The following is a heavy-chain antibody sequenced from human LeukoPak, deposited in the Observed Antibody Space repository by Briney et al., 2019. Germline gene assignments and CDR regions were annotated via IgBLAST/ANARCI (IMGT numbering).Heavy chain of an antibody. CDR2: IYSGCST. CDR1: EFTVSSNY. CDR3: AGGARRQQPFDY. Sequence: GGSLRLSCAASEFTVSSNYMNWVRQAPGKGLECGSVIYSGCSTYYADSVKGRFTISRDNSKNTLYLQMNSLRAEDTAVYYCAGGARRQQPFDYWGQGTLVTVSS. V-gene: IGHV3-66*01. J-gene: IGHJ4*02. D-gene: IGHD6-13*01.